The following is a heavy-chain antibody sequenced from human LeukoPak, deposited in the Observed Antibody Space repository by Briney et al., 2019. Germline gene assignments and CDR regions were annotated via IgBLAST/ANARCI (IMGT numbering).Heavy chain of an antibody. CDR1: GYTFTSYG. CDR3: ARGGDIVVVPAAIHFDY. V-gene: IGHV1-18*01. Sequence: ASVKVSCKASGYTFTSYGISWVRQAPGQGLEWMGWISAYNGNTNYAQKLQGRVTMTTDTSTSTAYMEPRSLRSDDTAVYYCARGGDIVVVPAAIHFDYWGQGTLVTVSS. CDR2: ISAYNGNT. J-gene: IGHJ4*02. D-gene: IGHD2-2*02.